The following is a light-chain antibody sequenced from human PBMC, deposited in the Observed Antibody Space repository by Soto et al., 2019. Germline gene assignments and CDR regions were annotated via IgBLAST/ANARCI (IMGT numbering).Light chain of an antibody. CDR1: QPISNS. CDR3: QKYYSAPFT. J-gene: IGKJ3*01. Sequence: IQKTQSPSSLSASVGDRVTITCRASQPISNSLAWYQQKPGKVPKVLIYAASTLQSGVPSRFSGSGSGTDFTLTISSLQPEDVATYYCQKYYSAPFTFGPGTKLDIK. V-gene: IGKV1-27*01. CDR2: AAS.